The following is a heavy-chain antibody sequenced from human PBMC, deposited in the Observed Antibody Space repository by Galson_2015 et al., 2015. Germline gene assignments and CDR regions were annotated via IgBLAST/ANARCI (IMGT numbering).Heavy chain of an antibody. D-gene: IGHD2-2*01. CDR1: GFTFSSYG. CDR3: ARDPLGVVAEYYYGMDV. J-gene: IGHJ6*02. Sequence: SLRLSCAASGFTFSSYGMHWVRQAPGKGLEWVAVIWYDGSNKYYADSVKGRFTISRDNSKNTLYLQMNSLRAEDTAVYYCARDPLGVVAEYYYGMDVWGQGTTVTVSS. CDR2: IWYDGSNK. V-gene: IGHV3-33*01.